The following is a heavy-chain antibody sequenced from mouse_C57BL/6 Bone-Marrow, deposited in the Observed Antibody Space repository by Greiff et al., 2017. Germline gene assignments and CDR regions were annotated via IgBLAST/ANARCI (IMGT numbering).Heavy chain of an antibody. J-gene: IGHJ2*01. V-gene: IGHV5-9-1*02. CDR3: TRDGADYFDY. CDR2: ISSGGDYI. CDR1: GFTFSSYA. D-gene: IGHD3-3*01. Sequence: DVMLVESGEGLVKPGGSLKLSCAASGFTFSSYAMSWVRQTPEKRLEWVAYISSGGDYIYYADTVKGRFTISRDNARNTLYLQMSSLKSADTAMYYCTRDGADYFDYWGQGTTLTVSS.